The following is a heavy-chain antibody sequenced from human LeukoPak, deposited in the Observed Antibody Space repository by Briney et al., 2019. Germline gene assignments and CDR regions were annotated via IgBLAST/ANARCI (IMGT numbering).Heavy chain of an antibody. J-gene: IGHJ1*01. V-gene: IGHV1-2*02. CDR1: GYTFTGYH. CDR2: INPNSGGT. CDR3: ARVKRNYPLDQYFQH. Sequence: ASVKVSCKASGYTFTGYHMHWVRQAPGQGLEWMGWINPNSGGTSYAQKFQGRVTMTRDTSISTAYMELSRLRSDDTAVYYCARVKRNYPLDQYFQHWGQGTLVTVSS. D-gene: IGHD1-7*01.